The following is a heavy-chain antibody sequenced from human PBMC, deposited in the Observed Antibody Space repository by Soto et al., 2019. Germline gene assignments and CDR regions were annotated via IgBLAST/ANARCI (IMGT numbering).Heavy chain of an antibody. Sequence: QVQLVQSGPELKKPGASVTVSCKAFGYTFTRFGISWVRQSPGQGLEWLAWGSGFNNDTVYANRFQGRVSVTTDPSTTTAYMELRNLRPDDTAVYYCAKNVSECVMGGVADYCGQGTLVAVSS. CDR2: GSGFNNDT. V-gene: IGHV1-18*01. J-gene: IGHJ4*02. D-gene: IGHD3-16*01. CDR3: AKNVSECVMGGVADY. CDR1: GYTFTRFG.